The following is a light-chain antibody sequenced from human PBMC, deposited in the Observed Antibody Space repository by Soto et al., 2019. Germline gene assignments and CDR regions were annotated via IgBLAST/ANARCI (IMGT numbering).Light chain of an antibody. J-gene: IGKJ1*01. CDR3: QHYNNPPRT. Sequence: EIVMTQSPATLSVSPGERATLSCRASQSVSSNLAWYQQKPGQAPRLLIYGASTRATGIPARFSGSGTGTEFTLTISSLQSEYFAVYYYQHYNNPPRTFGQGTKVEIK. CDR1: QSVSSN. CDR2: GAS. V-gene: IGKV3-15*01.